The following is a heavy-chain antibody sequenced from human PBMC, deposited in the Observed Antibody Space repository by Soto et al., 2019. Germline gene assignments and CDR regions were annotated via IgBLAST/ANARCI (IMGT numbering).Heavy chain of an antibody. CDR1: GYTFTCYG. CDR2: ISAYNGNT. CDR3: ARYIVVVPAANSAHDYYYYYMDV. V-gene: IGHV1-18*01. Sequence: QVPLVQSGAEVKNPGASVKVSCKATGYTFTCYGISWVRQAPGQGLEWMGWISAYNGNTNYAQKLQGRVTMTTDTSTSTAYMELRSLSSDDTAAYYCARYIVVVPAANSAHDYYYYYMDVWGKGTTVTVSS. D-gene: IGHD2-2*01. J-gene: IGHJ6*03.